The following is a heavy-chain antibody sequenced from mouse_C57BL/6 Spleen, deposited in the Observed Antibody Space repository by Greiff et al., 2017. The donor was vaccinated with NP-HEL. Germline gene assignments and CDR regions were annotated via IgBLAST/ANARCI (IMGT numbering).Heavy chain of an antibody. D-gene: IGHD1-1*01. CDR3: GRRGLYYGSRGYAMDY. V-gene: IGHV5-17*01. CDR1: GFTFSDYG. J-gene: IGHJ4*01. CDR2: ISSGSSTI. Sequence: EVKLVESGGGLVKPGGSLKLSCAASGFTFSDYGMHWVRQAPEKGLEWVAYISSGSSTIYYADTVKGRFTISRDNDKHTLFLQMTSRRSEEAAMYYCGRRGLYYGSRGYAMDYWGQGTSVTVSS.